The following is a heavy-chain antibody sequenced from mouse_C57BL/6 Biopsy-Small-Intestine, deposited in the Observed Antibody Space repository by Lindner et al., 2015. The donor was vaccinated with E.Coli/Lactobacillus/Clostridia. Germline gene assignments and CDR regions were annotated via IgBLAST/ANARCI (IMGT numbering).Heavy chain of an antibody. Sequence: VQLQESGAEVMKPGASVKVSCKATGYTFNGYWIEWVKQRPGHGLEWIGEIVPGSDSTNYNEKFKGKATFTANSSSNTAFMQLSSLTTEDSAIYYCARLGYGSIFDYWGQGTTLTVSS. D-gene: IGHD1-1*01. CDR3: ARLGYGSIFDY. CDR2: IVPGSDST. J-gene: IGHJ2*01. V-gene: IGHV1-9*01. CDR1: GYTFNGYW.